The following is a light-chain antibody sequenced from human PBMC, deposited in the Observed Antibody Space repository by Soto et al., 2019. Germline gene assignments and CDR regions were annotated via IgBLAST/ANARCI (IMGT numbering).Light chain of an antibody. V-gene: IGKV3-20*01. CDR1: QSISSSY. CDR3: QQYDSSHTYT. CDR2: ESS. Sequence: EIVLTQSPGTLSLSPGDRATLSCRASQSISSSYLAWYQQRPGQVPRLLIDESSNRATGIPGRFSGSGSGIAFTLTISRLEPEYFAVYYCQQYDSSHTYTLGQGTKLEIK. J-gene: IGKJ2*01.